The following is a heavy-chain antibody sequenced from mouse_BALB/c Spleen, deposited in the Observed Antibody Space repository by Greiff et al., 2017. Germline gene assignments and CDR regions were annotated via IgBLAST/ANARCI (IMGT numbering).Heavy chain of an antibody. V-gene: IGHV3-6*02. D-gene: IGHD4-1*01. CDR2: ISYDGSN. CDR1: GYSITSGYY. J-gene: IGHJ3*01. CDR3: ARGTGSLFAY. Sequence: EVQLQQSGPGLVKPSQSLSLTCSVTGYSITSGYYWNWIRQFPGNKLEWMGYISYDGSNNYNPSLKNRISITRDTSKNQFFLKLNSVTTEDTATYYCARGTGSLFAYWGQGTLVTVSA.